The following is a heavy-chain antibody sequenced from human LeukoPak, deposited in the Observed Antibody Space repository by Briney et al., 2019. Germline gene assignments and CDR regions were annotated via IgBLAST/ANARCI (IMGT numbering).Heavy chain of an antibody. CDR1: GGSISSSSYY. V-gene: IGHV4-39*01. J-gene: IGHJ5*02. CDR3: ARQGLRWFDP. D-gene: IGHD3-22*01. CDR2: IYYSGST. Sequence: PSKTLSLTCTVSGGSISSSSYYWGWIRQPPGKGLEWIGSIYYSGSTYYNPSLKSRVTISVDTSKNQFSLKLSSVTAADTAVYYCARQGLRWFDPWGQGTLVTVSS.